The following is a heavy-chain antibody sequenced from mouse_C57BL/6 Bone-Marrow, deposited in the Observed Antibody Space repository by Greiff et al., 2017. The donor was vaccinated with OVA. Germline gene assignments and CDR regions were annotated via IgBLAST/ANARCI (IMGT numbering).Heavy chain of an antibody. CDR3: ARHDGYYFDY. CDR2: ISSGGSYT. V-gene: IGHV5-6*02. CDR1: GFTFSSYG. D-gene: IGHD2-3*01. Sequence: EAMLVESGGDLVKPGGSLKLSCAASGFTFSSYGMSWVRQTPDKRLEWVATISSGGSYTYYPDSVKGRFTISRDNAKNTLYLQMSSLKSEDTAMYYCARHDGYYFDYWGQGTTLTVSS. J-gene: IGHJ2*01.